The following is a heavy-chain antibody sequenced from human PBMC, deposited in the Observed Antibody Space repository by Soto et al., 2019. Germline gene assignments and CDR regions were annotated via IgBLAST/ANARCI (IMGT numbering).Heavy chain of an antibody. CDR2: ITPIFGTA. CDR3: ASAYCDFLSGYPLYFDY. Sequence: SVKVSCKASGGTFSSYAISWVRQAPGQGLEWMGGITPIFGTANYAQKFQGRVTITADKSTSTAYMELGSLRSEDTAVYYCASAYCDFLSGYPLYFDYWGQGTLVTVSS. J-gene: IGHJ4*01. V-gene: IGHV1-69*06. CDR1: GGTFSSYA. D-gene: IGHD3-3*01.